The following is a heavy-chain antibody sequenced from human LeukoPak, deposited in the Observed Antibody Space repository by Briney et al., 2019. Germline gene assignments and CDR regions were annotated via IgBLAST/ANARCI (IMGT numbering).Heavy chain of an antibody. CDR3: AKDSAGYSSSWYDY. V-gene: IGHV3-23*01. Sequence: GGSLRLSCAASGFTFRNYAMTWVRQAPGKGLEWVSAITGNGISTYYADSVKGRFTISRDNSKNTLYLQMNSLRAEDTAVYYCAKDSAGYSSSWYDYWGQGTLVTVSS. J-gene: IGHJ4*02. CDR2: ITGNGIST. D-gene: IGHD6-13*01. CDR1: GFTFRNYA.